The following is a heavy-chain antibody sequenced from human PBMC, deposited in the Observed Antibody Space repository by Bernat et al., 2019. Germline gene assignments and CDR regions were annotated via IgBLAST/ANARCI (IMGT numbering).Heavy chain of an antibody. CDR1: GFTFSKAW. CDR3: TTVFSLYTSDWNPNY. J-gene: IGHJ4*02. CDR2: IKSKTDGGTT. V-gene: IGHV3-15*01. D-gene: IGHD6-19*01. Sequence: EVQLVESGGGLVKPGGSLRLSCAASGFTFSKAWMSWVRQAPGKGLEWVGRIKSKTDGGTTDYAAPVKGRFTISRDDSKNTLDLQMNTLKSEDTAMYYCTTVFSLYTSDWNPNYWGQGTLVTVSS.